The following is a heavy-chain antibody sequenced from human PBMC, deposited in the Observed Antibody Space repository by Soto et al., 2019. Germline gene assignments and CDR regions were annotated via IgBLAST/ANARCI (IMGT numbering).Heavy chain of an antibody. CDR3: ARSSGGNFGIIIEGSNWFDP. V-gene: IGHV1-46*01. J-gene: IGHJ5*02. D-gene: IGHD3-3*01. CDR1: GDTFTSYY. Sequence: ASVKVSCKAPGDTFTSYYLNWVRQAPGQGLEWMGVINPHGGSTKYAQRFQGRITMTRDTSRSTVYMELSSLRSDDTAIYYCARSSGGNFGIIIEGSNWFDPWGQGTLVTVSS. CDR2: INPHGGST.